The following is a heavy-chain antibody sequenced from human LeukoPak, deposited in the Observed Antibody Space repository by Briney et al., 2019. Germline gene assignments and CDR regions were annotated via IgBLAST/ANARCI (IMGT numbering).Heavy chain of an antibody. CDR3: ARVRRYCSGGSCSFWFDP. Sequence: GGSLRLSCAASGFTFSSYWMHWVRHAPGKGLVWVSRINSDGSSTSHADSVKGRFTISRDNAKNTLYLQMNSLRAEDTAVYYCARVRRYCSGGSCSFWFDPWGQGTLVTVSS. D-gene: IGHD2-15*01. CDR2: INSDGSST. V-gene: IGHV3-74*01. J-gene: IGHJ5*02. CDR1: GFTFSSYW.